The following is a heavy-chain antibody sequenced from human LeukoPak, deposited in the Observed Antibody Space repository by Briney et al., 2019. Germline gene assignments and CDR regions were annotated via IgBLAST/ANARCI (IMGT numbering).Heavy chain of an antibody. CDR3: ASSREYPGDAFDI. V-gene: IGHV3-30*03. J-gene: IGHJ3*02. CDR2: ISYDGSNK. Sequence: GGSLRLSCAASGFTFSSYGMHWVRQAPGKGLEWVAVISYDGSNKYYADSVKGRFTISRDNSKNTLYLQMNSLRAEDTAVYYCASSREYPGDAFDIWGQGTMVTVSS. D-gene: IGHD2-2*01. CDR1: GFTFSSYG.